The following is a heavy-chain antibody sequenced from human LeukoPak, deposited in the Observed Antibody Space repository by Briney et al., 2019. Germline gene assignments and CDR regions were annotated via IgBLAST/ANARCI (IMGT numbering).Heavy chain of an antibody. CDR2: IYSGGST. J-gene: IGHJ3*02. V-gene: IGHV3-66*01. Sequence: GGSLRLSCAASGFTVSSNYMSWVRQAPGKGLEWVSVIYSGGSTYYADSAKGRFTISRDNSKNTLYLQMNSLRAEDTAVYYCAKHYYTSGYYGALDIWGQGTTVTVSA. CDR3: AKHYYTSGYYGALDI. D-gene: IGHD3-22*01. CDR1: GFTVSSNY.